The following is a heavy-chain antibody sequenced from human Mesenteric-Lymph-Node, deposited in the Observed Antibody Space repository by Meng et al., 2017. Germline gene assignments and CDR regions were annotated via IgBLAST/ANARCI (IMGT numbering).Heavy chain of an antibody. Sequence: QVVRQVSGQGLVKPSQTLSLTCTVSGGSINSGDYYWSWIRQPPGKGLEWIGYIYYTGSTYYNPSLKSRVTISMDTSKNQFSLRLSSVTAADTAVYYCARNYYFDYWGQGTLVTVSS. CDR1: GGSINSGDYY. J-gene: IGHJ4*02. CDR2: IYYTGST. V-gene: IGHV4-30-4*01. CDR3: ARNYYFDY.